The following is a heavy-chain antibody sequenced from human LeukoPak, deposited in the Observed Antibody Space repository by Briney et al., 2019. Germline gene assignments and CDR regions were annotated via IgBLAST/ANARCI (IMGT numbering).Heavy chain of an antibody. CDR1: GGSISSYY. CDR3: ARLRGSSWYYFDY. J-gene: IGHJ4*02. V-gene: IGHV4-59*08. D-gene: IGHD6-13*01. Sequence: SETLSLTCTVSGGSISSYYWSWIRQPPGKGLEWIGYIYYSGSTNYNPSLKSRVTISVDTSKNQFSLKLRSVTAADTAVYYCARLRGSSWYYFDYWGQGTLVTVSS. CDR2: IYYSGST.